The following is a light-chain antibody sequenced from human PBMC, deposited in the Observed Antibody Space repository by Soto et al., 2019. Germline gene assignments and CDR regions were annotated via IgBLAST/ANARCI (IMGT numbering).Light chain of an antibody. Sequence: EIVLTQSPATLSLSPGERATLSCRASQSVSGYLVWYQQKPGQAPRLLIYEASTRATGIPARFSGSGTGTDFTLTINSLEPEDFAVYFCHXXSYWPWTFGQGTKVEIK. CDR3: HXXSYWPWT. V-gene: IGKV3-11*01. J-gene: IGKJ1*01. CDR2: EAS. CDR1: QSVSGY.